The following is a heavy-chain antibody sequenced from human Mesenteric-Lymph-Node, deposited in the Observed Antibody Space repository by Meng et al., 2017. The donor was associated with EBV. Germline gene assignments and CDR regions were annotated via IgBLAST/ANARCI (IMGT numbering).Heavy chain of an antibody. D-gene: IGHD2-15*01. V-gene: IGHV4-34*01. J-gene: IGHJ5*02. CDR3: ARLVVDPIDNWFDP. CDR1: GESFSDHY. Sequence: LEWGPRLFKPSDTLSIICSVYGESFSDHYWSLIRQPPGKGPQWIGEMNHDGRANYNPSLKSRVTMSVDTSKNQLSLKLSSVTAADTAIYYCARLVVDPIDNWFDPWGQGTLVTVSS. CDR2: MNHDGRA.